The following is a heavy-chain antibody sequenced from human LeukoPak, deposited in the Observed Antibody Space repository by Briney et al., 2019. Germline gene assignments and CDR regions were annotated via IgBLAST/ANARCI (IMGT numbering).Heavy chain of an antibody. D-gene: IGHD3-9*01. J-gene: IGHJ6*02. CDR2: IYPGDSDT. V-gene: IGHV5-51*01. CDR3: ARFETYGLDV. Sequence: GESLKISCKGSGYSFSSYWIAWVRQTPGKGLEWMGIIYPGDSDTRYSPSLQGQVTVSADKSIGTAYLQWSSLRASDTAMYYCARFETYGLDVWGQGTTVTVYS. CDR1: GYSFSSYW.